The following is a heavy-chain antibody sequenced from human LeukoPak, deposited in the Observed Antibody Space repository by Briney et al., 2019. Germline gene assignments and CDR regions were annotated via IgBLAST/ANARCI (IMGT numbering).Heavy chain of an antibody. V-gene: IGHV3-30*02. J-gene: IGHJ4*02. D-gene: IGHD3-3*01. CDR2: IRYDGSTK. CDR3: AKKGGNYDYFDY. CDR1: GFSFNTYG. Sequence: GGSLRLSCAASGFSFNTYGMHWVRQAPGKGLEWVAYIRYDGSTKYYADSVRGRFTISRDNFKNTLYLEMNSLRAEDTAVFYCAKKGGNYDYFDYWGQGNLVTVSS.